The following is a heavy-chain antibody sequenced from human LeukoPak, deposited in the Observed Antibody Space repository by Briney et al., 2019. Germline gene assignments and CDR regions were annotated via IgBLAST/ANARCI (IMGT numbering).Heavy chain of an antibody. V-gene: IGHV3-15*01. CDR2: IISKSDGETT. J-gene: IGHJ4*02. D-gene: IGHD6-6*01. CDR1: GFSFSKIW. CDR3: TTLVF. Sequence: PGGSLRLSCAASGFSFSKIWMSWVRQAPGKGLEWVGRIISKSDGETTGYAAFVQGRFTISRDDSKNTLYLDMNSLETEDTAVYYCTTLVFWGQGTPVIVSS.